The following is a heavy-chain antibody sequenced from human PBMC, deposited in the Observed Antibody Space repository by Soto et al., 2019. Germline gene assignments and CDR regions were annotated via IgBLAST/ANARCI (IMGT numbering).Heavy chain of an antibody. CDR2: IYYSGST. D-gene: IGHD3-3*01. J-gene: IGHJ4*02. CDR3: ARAPYDFWSGYYTYFDY. CDR1: GGSISSYY. Sequence: PSETLSLTCTVSGGSISSYYWSWIRQPPGKGLEWIGYIYYSGSTNYNPSLKSRVTISVDTSKNQFSLKLSSVTAADTAVYYCARAPYDFWSGYYTYFDYWGQGTLVTVSS. V-gene: IGHV4-59*01.